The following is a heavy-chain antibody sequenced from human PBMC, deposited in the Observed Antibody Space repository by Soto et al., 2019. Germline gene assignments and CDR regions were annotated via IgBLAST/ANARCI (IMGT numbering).Heavy chain of an antibody. J-gene: IGHJ5*02. CDR1: GGSISSSSYY. V-gene: IGHV4-39*01. CDR3: ARHIAAAGTRWFDP. CDR2: IYYSGST. Sequence: QLQLQESGPGLVKPSETLSLTCTVSGGSISSSSYYWGWIRQPPGKGLEWIGSIYYSGSTYYNPSLKSRVTISVDTSKNQFSLKLSSVTAADTAVYYCARHIAAAGTRWFDPWGQGTLVTVSS. D-gene: IGHD6-13*01.